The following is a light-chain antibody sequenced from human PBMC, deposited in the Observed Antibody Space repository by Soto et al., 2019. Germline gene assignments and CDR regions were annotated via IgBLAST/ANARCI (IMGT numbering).Light chain of an antibody. J-gene: IGLJ3*02. V-gene: IGLV4-69*01. Sequence: QTVVTQSPSASASLGASVKLTCTLSSGHSSYAIAWHQQQPEKGPRYLMKLNSDGSHSKADGIPDRFSGSSSGAERYLTISSLQSEDEADYYCQTWGTGIWVFGGGTKLTVL. CDR3: QTWGTGIWV. CDR2: LNSDGSH. CDR1: SGHSSYA.